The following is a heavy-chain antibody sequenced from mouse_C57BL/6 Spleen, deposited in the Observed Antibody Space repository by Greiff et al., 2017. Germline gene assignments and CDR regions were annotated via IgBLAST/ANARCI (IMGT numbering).Heavy chain of an antibody. CDR1: GYAFTNYL. J-gene: IGHJ3*01. CDR2: INPGSGGT. D-gene: IGHD1-1*01. V-gene: IGHV1-54*01. Sequence: VKLMESGAELVRPGTSVKVSCKASGYAFTNYLIEWVKQRPGQGLEWIGVINPGSGGTNYNEKFKGKATLTADKSSSTAYMQLSSLTSEDSAVYFCARDYYGSSFRPWFAYWGQGTLVTVSA. CDR3: ARDYYGSSFRPWFAY.